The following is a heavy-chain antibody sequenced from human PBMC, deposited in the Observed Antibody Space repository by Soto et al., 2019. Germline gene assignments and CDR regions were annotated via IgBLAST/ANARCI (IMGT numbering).Heavy chain of an antibody. Sequence: SETLSLTCTVSGGSISSYYWSWIRQPPGKGLEWIGYIYYSGSTNYNPSLKSRVTISVNTSKNQFSLKLSSVTAAYSVVYYSASAAFFRCFGSPGVYFGYCRRRSLVVVSS. CDR3: ASAAFFRCFGSPGVYFGY. V-gene: IGHV4-59*01. CDR1: GGSISSYY. D-gene: IGHD3-3*02. CDR2: IYYSGST. J-gene: IGHJ4*02.